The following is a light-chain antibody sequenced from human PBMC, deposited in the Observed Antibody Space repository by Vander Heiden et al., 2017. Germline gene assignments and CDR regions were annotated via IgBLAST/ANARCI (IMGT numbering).Light chain of an antibody. J-gene: IGLJ1*01. CDR3: SSYTSSRTWV. CDR1: SSDVGGYNY. V-gene: IGLV2-14*01. Sequence: QSALTQPASVSGSPGQSITISCTGTSSDVGGYNYVSWYQQHPGKAPKLMMYEVSNRPSGVSNRFSASKSGNTDSLTISGLQAEDDADYDCSSYTSSRTWVFGTGTKLTVL. CDR2: EVS.